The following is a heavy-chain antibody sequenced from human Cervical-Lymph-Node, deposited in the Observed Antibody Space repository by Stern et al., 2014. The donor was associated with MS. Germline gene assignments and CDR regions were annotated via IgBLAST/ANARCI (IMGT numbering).Heavy chain of an antibody. Sequence: VQLVESGGGVVQPGKSLGLSCAASGFRFLNYGMVWVRQAPGKGLEWVAVISSDGSNKYYADYVKGRCTISRDNSKSTAFLQMNSLGTEDTAVYYCVRRHLFSPGALDVWGKGTTVAVSS. CDR2: ISSDGSNK. CDR1: GFRFLNYG. D-gene: IGHD3-10*01. V-gene: IGHV3-30*03. J-gene: IGHJ6*04. CDR3: VRRHLFSPGALDV.